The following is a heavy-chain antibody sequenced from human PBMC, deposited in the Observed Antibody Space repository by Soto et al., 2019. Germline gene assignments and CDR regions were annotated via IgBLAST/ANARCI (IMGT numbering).Heavy chain of an antibody. V-gene: IGHV2-5*01. CDR2: IYWNDDK. D-gene: IGHD2-15*01. Sequence: SGPTLVNPTPPLTLTCTFSGFSLSTSGVGVGWIRQPPGKALEWLALIYWNDDKRYSPSLKSRLTITKDTSKNQVVLTMTNMDPVDTATYYCAHNRCSGGSCYDNWFDPWGQGTLVTVSS. J-gene: IGHJ5*02. CDR1: GFSLSTSGVG. CDR3: AHNRCSGGSCYDNWFDP.